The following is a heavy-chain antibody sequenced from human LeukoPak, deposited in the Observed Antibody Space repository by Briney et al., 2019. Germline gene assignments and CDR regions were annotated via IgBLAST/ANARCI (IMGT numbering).Heavy chain of an antibody. J-gene: IGHJ4*02. CDR3: ARDPDYLGRYALLDY. CDR1: GGSVSSGSYY. CDR2: IYYSGST. Sequence: SETLSLTCTVSGGSVSSGSYYWSWIRQPPGKGLEWIGYIYYSGSTNYNPSLKSRVTISVDTSKNQFSLKLSSVTAADTAVYYCARDPDYLGRYALLDYWGQGTLVTVSS. V-gene: IGHV4-61*01. D-gene: IGHD5-12*01.